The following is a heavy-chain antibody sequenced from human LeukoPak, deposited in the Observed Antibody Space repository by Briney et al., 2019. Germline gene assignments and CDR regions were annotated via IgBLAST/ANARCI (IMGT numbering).Heavy chain of an antibody. J-gene: IGHJ4*02. CDR1: GYTFTSYG. Sequence: ASVKVSCKASGYTFTSYGISWVRQAPGQGLEWMGWISACNGNTNYAQKLQGRVTMTTDTSTSTAYMELRSLRSDDTAVYYCARSNYYGSGSYKTVFDYWGQGTLVTVSS. D-gene: IGHD3-10*01. CDR3: ARSNYYGSGSYKTVFDY. V-gene: IGHV1-18*01. CDR2: ISACNGNT.